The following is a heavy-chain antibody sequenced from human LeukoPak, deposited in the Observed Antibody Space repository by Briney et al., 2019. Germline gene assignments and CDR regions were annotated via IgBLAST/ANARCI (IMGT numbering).Heavy chain of an antibody. CDR3: AKDSAGYYDSSGLPGRFY. CDR1: GFTFSSYA. D-gene: IGHD3-22*01. J-gene: IGHJ4*02. Sequence: GGSLRLSCAASGFTFSSYAMSWVRQAPGKGLEWVSAISGSGGSTYYADSVKGRFTISRDNSKNTLYLQMNSLRAEDTAVYYCAKDSAGYYDSSGLPGRFYWGQGTLVTVSS. CDR2: ISGSGGST. V-gene: IGHV3-23*01.